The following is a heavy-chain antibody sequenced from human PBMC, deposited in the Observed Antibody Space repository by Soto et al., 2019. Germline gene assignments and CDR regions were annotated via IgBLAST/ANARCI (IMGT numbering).Heavy chain of an antibody. D-gene: IGHD3-22*01. CDR2: IVVGSGNT. Sequence: ASVKVSCKASGFTFTSSAVQWVRQARGQRLEWIGWIVVGSGNTNYAQKFQERVTITRDMSTSTAYMELSSLRSEDTAVYYCAAIPGGRDYYDSSGYYDYWGQGTLVTVSS. CDR1: GFTFTSSA. V-gene: IGHV1-58*01. CDR3: AAIPGGRDYYDSSGYYDY. J-gene: IGHJ4*02.